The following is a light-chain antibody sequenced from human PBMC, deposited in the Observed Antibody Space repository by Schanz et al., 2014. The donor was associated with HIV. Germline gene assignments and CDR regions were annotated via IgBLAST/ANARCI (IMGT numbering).Light chain of an antibody. CDR1: QSVTSN. J-gene: IGKJ2*01. CDR3: QQFGSSPYT. CDR2: DAF. Sequence: EVVLTQSPVTLSMSPGERATLSCRASQSVTSNLAWYQQRPGQAPRLLIYDAFNRATGIPARFSGSGSGTDFTLTISRLEPEDFAVYYCQQFGSSPYTFGQGTKLEIK. V-gene: IGKV3-20*01.